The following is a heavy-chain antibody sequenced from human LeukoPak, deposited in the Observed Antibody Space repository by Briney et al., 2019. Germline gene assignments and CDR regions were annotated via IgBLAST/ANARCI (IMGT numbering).Heavy chain of an antibody. D-gene: IGHD1-26*01. CDR1: GFTFSSYA. J-gene: IGHJ4*02. CDR3: ARGKVGAIDY. CDR2: ISYDGSNK. V-gene: IGHV3-30*14. Sequence: GRSLRLSCAASGFTFSSYAMHWVRQAPGKGLEWVAVISYDGSNKYYADSVKGRFTISRDNSKNTLYLQMNSLRAEDTAVYYCARGKVGAIDYWGQGTLVTVSS.